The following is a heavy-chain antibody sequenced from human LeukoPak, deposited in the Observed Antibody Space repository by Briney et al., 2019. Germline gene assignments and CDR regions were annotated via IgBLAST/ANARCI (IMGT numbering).Heavy chain of an antibody. Sequence: SETLSLTCTVSGYSISSGNYWGWSRQPPGKGPEWIGSIYHSGSTYYNPSLKSRVSISVDTSKNQFSLRLSSVTAANTAVSDCARDGDFYYFDYWGERTPGTVSS. V-gene: IGHV4-38-2*02. CDR2: IYHSGST. CDR1: GYSISSGNY. CDR3: ARDGDFYYFDY. J-gene: IGHJ4*02.